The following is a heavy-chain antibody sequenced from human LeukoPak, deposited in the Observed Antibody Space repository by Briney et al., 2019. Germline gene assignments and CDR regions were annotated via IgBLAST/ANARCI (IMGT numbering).Heavy chain of an antibody. CDR3: ARSHIYGDYGDY. CDR2: INSDGSST. Sequence: GGSLRLSCAASGFTFSSYWMHWVRQAPGKGLVWVSRINSDGSSTSYADSVKGRFTISRDNSKTTLYLQMNSLRAEDTAVYYCARSHIYGDYGDYWGQGTLVTVSS. D-gene: IGHD4-17*01. V-gene: IGHV3-74*01. CDR1: GFTFSSYW. J-gene: IGHJ4*02.